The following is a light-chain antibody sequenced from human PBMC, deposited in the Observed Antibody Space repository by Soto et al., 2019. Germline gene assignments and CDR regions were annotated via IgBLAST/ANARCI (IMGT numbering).Light chain of an antibody. V-gene: IGLV2-14*01. CDR3: SSYTSSSTWV. Sequence: QSALTQSASESGSPGQSITISCTGTSSDIGTYNYVSWYQQHPGKAPKLMIYEVSNRPSGVSNRFSGSKSGNTASLTISGLQAEDEADYYCSSYTSSSTWVFGGGTKVTVL. CDR2: EVS. J-gene: IGLJ3*02. CDR1: SSDIGTYNY.